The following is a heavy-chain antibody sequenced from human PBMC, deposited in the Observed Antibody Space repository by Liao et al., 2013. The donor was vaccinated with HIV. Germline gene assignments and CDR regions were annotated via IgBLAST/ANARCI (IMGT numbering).Heavy chain of an antibody. CDR3: ARGLGPNAFDI. V-gene: IGHV4-61*02. CDR2: IYTGMSTTGTT. Sequence: QVRLQESGPGLVKPSQTLSLTCTVSGDLIRRDNYYWTWIRQPAGKGLEWIGHIYTGMSTTGTTNYNPSLESRVTISVDTSKNQFSLKLGSVTAADAALYYCARGLGPNAFDIWAKGQWSPSPQ. J-gene: IGHJ3*02. D-gene: IGHD3-16*01. CDR1: GDLIRRDNYY.